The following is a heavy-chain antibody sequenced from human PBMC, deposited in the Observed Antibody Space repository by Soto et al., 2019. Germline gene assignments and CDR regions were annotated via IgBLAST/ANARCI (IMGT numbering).Heavy chain of an antibody. CDR3: AKNGDFWSWGMDV. Sequence: GGSLRLSCAAPGFTFSTYAMTWVRQAPGKGLEWVAIISSSGDGTYYVDSVKGRFTISRDNSRNTLNLQMNSLRAEDTAVYYCAKNGDFWSWGMDVWGQGTTVTVSS. D-gene: IGHD3-3*01. CDR1: GFTFSTYA. CDR2: ISSSGDGT. V-gene: IGHV3-23*01. J-gene: IGHJ6*02.